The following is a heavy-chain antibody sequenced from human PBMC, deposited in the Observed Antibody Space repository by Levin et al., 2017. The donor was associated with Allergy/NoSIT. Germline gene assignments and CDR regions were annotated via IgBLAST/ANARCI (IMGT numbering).Heavy chain of an antibody. Sequence: PSETLSLTCTVSGVSIRSSSHYWSWIRQPPGKGLEWIGSMYYSGITHYNPSLKSRITISIDTSKNQFSLTLRSVTAADTALYYCATPEGLYFEWSEPHDGFEIWGQGTMVTVSS. CDR3: ATPEGLYFEWSEPHDGFEI. D-gene: IGHD3-9*01. CDR1: GVSIRSSSHY. J-gene: IGHJ3*02. CDR2: MYYSGIT. V-gene: IGHV4-39*01.